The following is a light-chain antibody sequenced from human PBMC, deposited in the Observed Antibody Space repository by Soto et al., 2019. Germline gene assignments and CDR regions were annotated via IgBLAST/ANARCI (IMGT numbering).Light chain of an antibody. V-gene: IGKV1-8*01. CDR2: AAA. CDR3: QHYFCYPDS. Sequence: AIRMTQSPSSFSASTGDRVTSTCRASQGISSYLAWYQQKPGKAPNLLIYAAATLERGGPSRFSCSGSGTDFTLSIGGLQAEDFATYYCQHYFCYPDSFGQGTKLEI. J-gene: IGKJ2*01. CDR1: QGISSY.